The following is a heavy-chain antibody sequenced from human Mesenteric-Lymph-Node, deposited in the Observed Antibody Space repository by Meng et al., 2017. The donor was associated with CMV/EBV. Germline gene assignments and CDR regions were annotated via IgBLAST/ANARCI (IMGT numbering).Heavy chain of an antibody. CDR2: VSWKSGIR. V-gene: IGHV3-9*01. Sequence: SLKISCAVSGFSFDEYAMEWVRQAPGKGLEWVSGVSWKSGIRGYADSVKGRFTISRDNAKNSLYLQMNSLRAEDTAVYYCAREIDSGSYPLHGMDVWGQGTTVTVSS. J-gene: IGHJ6*02. CDR1: GFSFDEYA. CDR3: AREIDSGSYPLHGMDV. D-gene: IGHD3-10*01.